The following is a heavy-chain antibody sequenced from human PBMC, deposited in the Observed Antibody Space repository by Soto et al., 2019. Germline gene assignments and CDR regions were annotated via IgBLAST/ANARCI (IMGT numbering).Heavy chain of an antibody. J-gene: IGHJ4*02. D-gene: IGHD3-10*01. CDR3: AKFGASGSYFQFDY. Sequence: GGSLRLSCAASGFPFINFAMSWVRQSPGKGLEWVSAISGTGSSTWYADSVRGRFTVSRDNSKNTLYLQMKSLRDEDTAVYYCAKFGASGSYFQFDYWGPGTLVTVSS. CDR2: ISGTGSST. V-gene: IGHV3-23*01. CDR1: GFPFINFA.